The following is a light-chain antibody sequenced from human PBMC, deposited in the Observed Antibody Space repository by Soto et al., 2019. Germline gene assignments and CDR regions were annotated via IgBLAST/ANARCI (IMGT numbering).Light chain of an antibody. Sequence: DIQMTQSPSTLSASVGDRVTITCRASQSISSWLAWYQQKPGKAPKLLIYDASSLDSGVPSRFSGSGSGTEFTLTISSLQPDDFATYYCQHRGTFGQGTKVEIK. CDR1: QSISSW. CDR3: QHRGT. J-gene: IGKJ1*01. CDR2: DAS. V-gene: IGKV1-5*01.